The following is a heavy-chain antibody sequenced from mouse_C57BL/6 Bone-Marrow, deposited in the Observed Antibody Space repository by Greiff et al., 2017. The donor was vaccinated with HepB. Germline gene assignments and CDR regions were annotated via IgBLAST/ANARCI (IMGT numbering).Heavy chain of an antibody. J-gene: IGHJ2*01. V-gene: IGHV1-69*01. CDR3: ARSTTVVATHGY. CDR2: IDPSDSYT. Sequence: VQLQQPGAELVMPGASVKLSCKASGYTFTSYWMHWVKQRPGQGLEWIGEIDPSDSYTNYNQKFKGKTTVTVDKSSSTAYMQLSSLTSEDSAVYYCARSTTVVATHGYWGQGTTLTVSS. CDR1: GYTFTSYW. D-gene: IGHD1-1*01.